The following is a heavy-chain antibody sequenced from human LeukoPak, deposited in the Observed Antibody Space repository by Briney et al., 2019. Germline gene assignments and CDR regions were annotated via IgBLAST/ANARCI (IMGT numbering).Heavy chain of an antibody. D-gene: IGHD3-10*01. CDR1: GFTFTGYY. J-gene: IGHJ4*02. CDR2: ISPNSGGT. CDR3: AREASGSGGYDY. V-gene: IGHV1-2*02. Sequence: ASVKVSCKASGFTFTGYYMHWVRQAPGQGLEWMAWISPNSGGTNYVQKFQGRVTVTRDTSISTDYMEISGLTSDDTALYYCAREASGSGGYDYWGQGTLVTVSS.